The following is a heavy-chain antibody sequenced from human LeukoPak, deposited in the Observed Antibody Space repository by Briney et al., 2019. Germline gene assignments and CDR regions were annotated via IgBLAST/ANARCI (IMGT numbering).Heavy chain of an antibody. V-gene: IGHV1-46*01. CDR1: GYTFTSYY. CDR3: ARGYPVGVIAATHCDY. Sequence: ASVKVSCKASGYTFTSYYMHWVRQAPGQGLDWMGIFNPNNGGTSHAQKFQGRLTLTRDMSTTTVYMELSSLRSEDTAVYYCARGYPVGVIAATHCDYWGQGALASVSS. CDR2: FNPNNGGT. J-gene: IGHJ4*02. D-gene: IGHD2-15*01.